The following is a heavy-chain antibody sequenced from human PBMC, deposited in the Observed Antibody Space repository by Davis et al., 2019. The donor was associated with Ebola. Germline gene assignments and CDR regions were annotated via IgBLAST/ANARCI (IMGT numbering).Heavy chain of an antibody. Sequence: LRLSCTVSGGSISSGGYYWSWIRQHPGKGLEWIGYIYYSGSTYYNPSLKSRVTISVDTSKNQFSLKLSSVTAADTAVYYCARLITRYCSGGSCYSVYWFDPWGQGTLVTVSS. D-gene: IGHD2-15*01. V-gene: IGHV4-31*03. CDR3: ARLITRYCSGGSCYSVYWFDP. CDR1: GGSISSGGYY. CDR2: IYYSGST. J-gene: IGHJ5*02.